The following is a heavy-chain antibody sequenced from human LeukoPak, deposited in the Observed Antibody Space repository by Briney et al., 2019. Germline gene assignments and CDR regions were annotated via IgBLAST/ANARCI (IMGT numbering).Heavy chain of an antibody. CDR3: ARHRGFGARQYYFDY. CDR2: INHSGST. D-gene: IGHD3-10*01. V-gene: IGHV4-34*01. J-gene: IGHJ4*02. CDR1: GGSFSGYY. Sequence: SETLSLTCAVYGGSFSGYYWSWIRQPPGKGLEWIGEINHSGSTNYNPSLKSRVTISVDTSKNQFSLKLSSVTAADTAVYYCARHRGFGARQYYFDYWGQGTLVTVSS.